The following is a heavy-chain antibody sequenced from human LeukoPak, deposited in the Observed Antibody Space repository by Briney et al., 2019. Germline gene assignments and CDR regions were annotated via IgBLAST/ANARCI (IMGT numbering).Heavy chain of an antibody. CDR2: MNPNSGNT. CDR1: GYTFTSYD. V-gene: IGHV1-8*01. CDR3: ARGLQRFANGIAAAGY. J-gene: IGHJ4*02. D-gene: IGHD6-13*01. Sequence: GASVKVSCKASGYTFTSYDINWVRQATGQGLEWMGWMNPNSGNTGYAQKFQGRVTMTRNTSISTAYMELSSLRSEDTAVYYCARGLQRFANGIAAAGYWGQGTLITVSS.